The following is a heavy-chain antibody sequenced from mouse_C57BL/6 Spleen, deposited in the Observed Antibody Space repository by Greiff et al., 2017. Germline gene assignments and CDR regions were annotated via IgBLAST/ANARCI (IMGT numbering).Heavy chain of an antibody. J-gene: IGHJ3*01. CDR3: ARERDGGFAY. CDR1: GYTFTSYW. CDR2: IYPSDSET. V-gene: IGHV1-61*01. D-gene: IGHD1-1*01. Sequence: QVQLQQPGAELVRPGSSVKLSCKASGYTFTSYWMDWVKQRPGQGLEWIGNIYPSDSETHYNQKFKDKATFTVDKSSSPAYMQLSSLTSEDSAVYYCARERDGGFAYWGQGTLVTVSA.